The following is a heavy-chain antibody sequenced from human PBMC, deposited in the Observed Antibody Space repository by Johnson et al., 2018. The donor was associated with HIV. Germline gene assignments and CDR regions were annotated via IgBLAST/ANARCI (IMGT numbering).Heavy chain of an antibody. V-gene: IGHV3-33*01. Sequence: QVQLVESGGGVVQPGRSLRLSCAASGFTFSTYGMHWVRQAPGKGLEWVAVMWYDESNKYYADSVKGRFTISRDNSKNTLYLQMNSLRAEDTAVFYCARGALGDWVDAFDIWGQGTMVTVSS. D-gene: IGHD3-16*01. J-gene: IGHJ3*02. CDR1: GFTFSTYG. CDR3: ARGALGDWVDAFDI. CDR2: MWYDESNK.